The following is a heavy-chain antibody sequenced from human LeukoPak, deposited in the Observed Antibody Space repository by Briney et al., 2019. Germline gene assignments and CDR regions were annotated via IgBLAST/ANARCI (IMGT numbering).Heavy chain of an antibody. V-gene: IGHV1-46*04. CDR1: GYTFTDYN. D-gene: IGHD3-10*01. Sequence: ASVKVSCKTSGYTFTDYNLHWVRQAPGQRLEWMGIIKPSGGDTSYAQTLQGRVFMTRDTSTSTVYMELSSLKSADTAVYYCASAFGDWGQGTLVTVSS. J-gene: IGHJ4*02. CDR3: ASAFGD. CDR2: IKPSGGDT.